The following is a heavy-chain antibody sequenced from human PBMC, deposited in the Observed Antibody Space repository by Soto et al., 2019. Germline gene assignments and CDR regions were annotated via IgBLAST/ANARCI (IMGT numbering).Heavy chain of an antibody. J-gene: IGHJ4*02. Sequence: GGSLRLSCAASGFTFSSYAMSWVRQAPGKGLEWVSAISGSGGSTYYADSVKGRFTISRDNSKNTLYLQMNSLRAEDTAVYYCAKVIVVANSDLYYFDYWGQGTLVTVSS. D-gene: IGHD2-15*01. V-gene: IGHV3-23*01. CDR1: GFTFSSYA. CDR3: AKVIVVANSDLYYFDY. CDR2: ISGSGGST.